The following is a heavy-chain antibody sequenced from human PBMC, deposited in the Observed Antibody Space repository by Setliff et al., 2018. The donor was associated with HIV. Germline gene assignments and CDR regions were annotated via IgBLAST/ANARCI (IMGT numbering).Heavy chain of an antibody. CDR2: VYYTGTT. Sequence: SETLSLTWVVSGGSIGSTMSFWGWIRQPPGKGLEWIGYVYYTGTTYSNPSLKGRVSMSVDTSRNQFSLRLNSVTAADTSLYFCARGIRFGDLVPPYFDYWGQGISVTVSS. J-gene: IGHJ4*02. CDR3: ARGIRFGDLVPPYFDY. CDR1: GGSIGSTMSF. D-gene: IGHD3-10*01. V-gene: IGHV4-39*01.